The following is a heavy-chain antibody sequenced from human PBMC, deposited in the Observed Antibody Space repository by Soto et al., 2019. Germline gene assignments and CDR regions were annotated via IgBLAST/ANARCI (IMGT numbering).Heavy chain of an antibody. V-gene: IGHV3-33*01. J-gene: IGHJ4*02. CDR1: GFTFSSYG. CDR2: IWYDGSNK. CDR3: ARDHRYGYTVFDY. Sequence: PGGSLRLSCAASGFTFSSYGMHWVRQAPGKGLEWVAVIWYDGSNKYYADSVKGRFIISRDNSKNTLYLQMNSLRAEDTAVYYCARDHRYGYTVFDYWGQGTLVTVSS. D-gene: IGHD5-18*01.